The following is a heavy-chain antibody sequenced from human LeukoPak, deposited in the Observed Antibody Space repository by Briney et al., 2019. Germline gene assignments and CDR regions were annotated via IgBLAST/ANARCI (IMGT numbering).Heavy chain of an antibody. V-gene: IGHV1-46*01. CDR2: INPTGGST. Sequence: GASVKVSCKASVYTFTSYYMHWVRQAPGQGLEWMGIINPTGGSTSYAQKFQGRVTIPMDMSTSTVYMEVSSQSSGESTVCYCARAQIHCSSTSCHNWFDPWGQGPLVTVSS. CDR3: ARAQIHCSSTSCHNWFDP. D-gene: IGHD2-2*01. J-gene: IGHJ5*02. CDR1: VYTFTSYY.